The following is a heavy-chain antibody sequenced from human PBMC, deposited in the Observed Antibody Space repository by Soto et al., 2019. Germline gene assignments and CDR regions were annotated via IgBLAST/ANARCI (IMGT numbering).Heavy chain of an antibody. Sequence: QVQLVQSGAELKKPGSSVKVSCSASGVTFSSYAFTWVRQAPGQGLEWMGNIIPVFRTSNYAQGFQGRLTISADESTTTIYMALSSLRSEDTAVYFCAKDGSWDGGGGESWGQGTLVIVSS. D-gene: IGHD3-16*01. CDR1: GVTFSSYA. CDR3: AKDGSWDGGGGES. CDR2: IIPVFRTS. J-gene: IGHJ4*02. V-gene: IGHV1-69*18.